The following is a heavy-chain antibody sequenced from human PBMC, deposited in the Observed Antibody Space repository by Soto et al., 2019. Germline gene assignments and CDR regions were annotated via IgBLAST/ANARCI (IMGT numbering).Heavy chain of an antibody. V-gene: IGHV5-51*01. CDR3: ARREYSYAYFDY. Sequence: EVHLVQSGPEVKKPGESLKISCKASGYNFNTYWIAWVRQVPGKGLEWMGIIYPGDFETRVSPSFQSDVTISVDKSTYTAYLEWSSLRASDTAMFYCARREYSYAYFDYWGQGTLVTVSS. CDR1: GYNFNTYW. J-gene: IGHJ4*02. D-gene: IGHD3-16*01. CDR2: IYPGDFET.